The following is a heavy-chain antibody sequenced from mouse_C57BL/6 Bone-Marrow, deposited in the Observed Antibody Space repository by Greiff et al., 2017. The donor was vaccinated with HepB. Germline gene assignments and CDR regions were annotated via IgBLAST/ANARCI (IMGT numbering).Heavy chain of an antibody. CDR3: ARVHYGSSYAMDY. D-gene: IGHD1-1*01. J-gene: IGHJ4*01. V-gene: IGHV5-16*01. CDR2: INYDGSST. CDR1: GFTFSDYY. Sequence: EVMLVESAGGLVQPGSSMKLSCTASGFTFSDYYMAWVRQVPEKGLEWVANINYDGSSTYYLDSLKSRFIISRDNAKNILYLQMSSLKSEDTATYYCARVHYGSSYAMDYWGQGTSVTVSS.